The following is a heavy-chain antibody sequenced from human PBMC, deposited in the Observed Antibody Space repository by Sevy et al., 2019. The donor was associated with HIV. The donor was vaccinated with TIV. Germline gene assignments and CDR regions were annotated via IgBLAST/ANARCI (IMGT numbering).Heavy chain of an antibody. CDR2: INQDGSVK. CDR3: VRAIAKDGSF. Sequence: GGSLRLSCVASGFSLNNYWMNWVRQAPGKGLEWVANINQDGSVKYYVDSVRGRFTISRDNARNLAFLQMSSLRVDDSALYYCVRAIAKDGSFWGQGTLVTVSS. CDR1: GFSLNNYW. V-gene: IGHV3-7*01. D-gene: IGHD6-13*01. J-gene: IGHJ4*02.